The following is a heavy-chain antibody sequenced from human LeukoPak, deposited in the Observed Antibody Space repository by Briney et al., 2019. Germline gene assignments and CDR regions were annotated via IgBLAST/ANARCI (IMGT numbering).Heavy chain of an antibody. CDR2: IYSGGST. V-gene: IGHV3-66*04. D-gene: IGHD6-13*01. CDR3: ASHPTAGNC. CDR1: GFTVSNNY. J-gene: IGHJ4*02. Sequence: GGPLRLSCAASGFTVSNNYMSWLRQAPGKGLEGVSVIYSGGSTYYADSVKGRFTISRDSSKNTLYLQMSSLRAEDTAVYYCASHPTAGNCWGQGTLVTVSS.